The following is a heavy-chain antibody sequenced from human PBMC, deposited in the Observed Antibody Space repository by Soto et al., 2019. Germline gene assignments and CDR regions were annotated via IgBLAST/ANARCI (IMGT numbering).Heavy chain of an antibody. D-gene: IGHD5-18*01. J-gene: IGHJ6*02. Sequence: WGSLRLSCAASGFTFISYAISCVRHSALKWLEWVSAISGSGGSTYYADSVKGRFTISRDNSKNTLYLQMNSLRAEDTAVYYCARDKGYSYGRYYYYGMDVWGQGTTVTVSS. CDR2: ISGSGGST. V-gene: IGHV3-23*01. CDR1: GFTFISYA. CDR3: ARDKGYSYGRYYYYGMDV.